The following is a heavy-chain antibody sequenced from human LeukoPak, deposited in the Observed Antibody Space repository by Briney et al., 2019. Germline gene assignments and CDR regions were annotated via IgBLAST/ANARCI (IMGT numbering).Heavy chain of an antibody. V-gene: IGHV3-48*03. D-gene: IGHD7-27*01. J-gene: IGHJ4*02. CDR3: ARDLAWGAFDY. CDR2: ISSSGSTT. Sequence: PGGSLRLSCAASGFTFSSYEMNWVRQAPGKGLEWVSYISSSGSTTYYADSVKGRFTISRDDSKNTLSLQMNSLRVEGTAVYYCARDLAWGAFDYWGQGTLVTVSS. CDR1: GFTFSSYE.